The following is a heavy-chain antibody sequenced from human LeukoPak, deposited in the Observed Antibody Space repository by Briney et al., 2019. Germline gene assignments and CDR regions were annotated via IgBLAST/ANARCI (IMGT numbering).Heavy chain of an antibody. J-gene: IGHJ3*02. Sequence: SETLSLTCSVSGGSISSSSYSWGWLRQPPGKGLEWIVSIYYSGSTYYNPSLKSRVTISVDTSKNQFSLKLSSVTAADTAVYYCANGRYFDWVSAFDIWGQGTMVTVSS. V-gene: IGHV4-39*01. CDR2: IYYSGST. CDR1: GGSISSSSYS. D-gene: IGHD3-9*01. CDR3: ANGRYFDWVSAFDI.